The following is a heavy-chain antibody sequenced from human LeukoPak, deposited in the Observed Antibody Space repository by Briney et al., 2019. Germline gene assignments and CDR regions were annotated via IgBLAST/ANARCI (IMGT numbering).Heavy chain of an antibody. J-gene: IGHJ4*02. V-gene: IGHV4-34*01. D-gene: IGHD6-13*01. CDR3: ARGLYSSSWYFSHFDY. CDR2: INHSGST. CDR1: GGSFSGYY. Sequence: KPSETLSLTCAVYGGSFSGYYWSWLRQPPAKGLQWIGEINHSGSTNYNPSLKSRVTISVDTSKNQFSLKLSSVTAADTAVYYCARGLYSSSWYFSHFDYWGQGTLVTVSS.